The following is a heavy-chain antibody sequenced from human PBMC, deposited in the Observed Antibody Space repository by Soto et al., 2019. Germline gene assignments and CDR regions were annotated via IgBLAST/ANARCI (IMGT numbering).Heavy chain of an antibody. D-gene: IGHD5-18*01. CDR2: ISAYNGNT. CDR3: ARDDTAMAYYYYGMDV. Sequence: ASAKVSCKASRYTFTSHGISWVRQAPGQGLEWMGWISAYNGNTNYAQKLQGRVTMTTDTSTSTAYMELRSLRSDDTAVYYCARDDTAMAYYYYGMDVWGQGTRVTVSS. CDR1: RYTFTSHG. V-gene: IGHV1-18*04. J-gene: IGHJ6*02.